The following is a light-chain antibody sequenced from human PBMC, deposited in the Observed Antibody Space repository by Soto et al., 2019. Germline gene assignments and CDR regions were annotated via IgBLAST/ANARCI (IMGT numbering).Light chain of an antibody. Sequence: DIVMTQSPDSLAVSLGERATINCKSSQNLLYNSNNKNYLAWYQQKPGQPPKLLIYWASTRESGVPDRFSGSGSETDFTLTVSSLQAEDVAVYYCQQYYSTPYTFGQGTKLEIK. CDR1: QNLLYNSNNKNY. CDR3: QQYYSTPYT. V-gene: IGKV4-1*01. CDR2: WAS. J-gene: IGKJ2*01.